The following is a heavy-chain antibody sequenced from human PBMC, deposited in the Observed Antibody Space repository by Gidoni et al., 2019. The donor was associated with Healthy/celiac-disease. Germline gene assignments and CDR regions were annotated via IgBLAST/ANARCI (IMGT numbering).Heavy chain of an antibody. Sequence: EVQLLESGGGLVQPGGSLRLSCAASGFTFSSYAMSWVRQAPGKGLEWVSAMSGIGGSTYYADSVKGRFTISRDNSKNTLYLQMNSLRAEDTAVYYCAKEKGVVGVGMDVWGQGTTVTVSS. J-gene: IGHJ6*02. CDR2: MSGIGGST. D-gene: IGHD2-15*01. CDR3: AKEKGVVGVGMDV. V-gene: IGHV3-23*01. CDR1: GFTFSSYA.